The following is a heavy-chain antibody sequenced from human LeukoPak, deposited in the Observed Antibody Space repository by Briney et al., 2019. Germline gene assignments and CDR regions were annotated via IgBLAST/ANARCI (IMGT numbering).Heavy chain of an antibody. CDR1: GYSFTSYW. V-gene: IGHV5-51*01. D-gene: IGHD2-15*01. CDR3: ARRADCSGGSCYFSAEYFQH. J-gene: IGHJ1*01. Sequence: GESLKISCKGSGYSFTSYWIGWVRQMPGKGLEWMGIIYPGDSDTRYSPSFQGQVTISADKSISTAYLQRSSLKASDSAMYYCARRADCSGGSCYFSAEYFQHWGQGTLVTVSS. CDR2: IYPGDSDT.